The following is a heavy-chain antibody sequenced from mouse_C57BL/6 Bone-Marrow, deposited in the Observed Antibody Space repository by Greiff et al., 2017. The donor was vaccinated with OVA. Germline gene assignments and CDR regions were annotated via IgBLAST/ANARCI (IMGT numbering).Heavy chain of an antibody. CDR2: INSDGGST. V-gene: IGHV5-2*01. D-gene: IGHD2-2*01. Sequence: EVKVVESGGGLVQPGESLKLSCESNEYEFPSHDMSWVRKTPEKRLELVAAINSDGGSTYYPDTMERRFIISRDNTKKTLYLQMSSLRSEDTALYYCALWLRRGVYYFDYWGQGTTLTVSS. CDR1: EYEFPSHD. CDR3: ALWLRRGVYYFDY. J-gene: IGHJ2*01.